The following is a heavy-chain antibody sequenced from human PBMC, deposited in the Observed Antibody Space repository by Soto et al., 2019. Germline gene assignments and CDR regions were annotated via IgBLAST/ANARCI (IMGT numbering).Heavy chain of an antibody. D-gene: IGHD3-9*01. J-gene: IGHJ4*02. V-gene: IGHV1-18*01. Sequence: ASLKVSCKTSGYTFTSYGIGCVRHTNGHGLEWMGWISVYNGHIKYAQKLQGRVTMTTDTSTSTAYMELRSLRSDDTAVYYCARVRGRDILTGLEYWGQGTLVTVSS. CDR1: GYTFTSYG. CDR3: ARVRGRDILTGLEY. CDR2: ISVYNGHI.